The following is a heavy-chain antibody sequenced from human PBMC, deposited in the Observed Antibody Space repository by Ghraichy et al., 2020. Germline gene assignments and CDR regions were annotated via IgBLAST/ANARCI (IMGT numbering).Heavy chain of an antibody. Sequence: LSLTCAASGFTFTNYAMSWVRQTPGKGLEWVSSISGSGIDTYYADSVKGRFTLSRDNSKNTGSLQMNSLKAENTAVYYCAKNRKNGYNFVKNWGQGTLVTVSS. CDR3: AKNRKNGYNFVKN. CDR2: ISGSGIDT. D-gene: IGHD5-24*01. J-gene: IGHJ4*02. V-gene: IGHV3-23*01. CDR1: GFTFTNYA.